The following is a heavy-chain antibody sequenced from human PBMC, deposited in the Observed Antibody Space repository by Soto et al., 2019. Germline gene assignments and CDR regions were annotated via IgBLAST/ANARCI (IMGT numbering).Heavy chain of an antibody. D-gene: IGHD2-21*02. Sequence: PSETLSLTCAVSGGSISSGDYYWSWIRPHPGKGLAWIGYIYYSGSTYYNPSLKSRVTISVDTSKNQFSLKLSSVTAADTAVYYCARGLEVVTPLEEDSNWFDPWGQGTLVTVSS. CDR2: IYYSGST. V-gene: IGHV4-30-4*01. CDR3: ARGLEVVTPLEEDSNWFDP. CDR1: GGSISSGDYY. J-gene: IGHJ5*02.